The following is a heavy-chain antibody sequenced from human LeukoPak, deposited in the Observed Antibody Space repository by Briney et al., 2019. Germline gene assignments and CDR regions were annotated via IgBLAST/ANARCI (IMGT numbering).Heavy chain of an antibody. J-gene: IGHJ4*02. CDR2: IIPIFGTA. V-gene: IGHV1-69*01. Sequence: SVKVSCKASGGTFSSYAISWVRQAPGQGLEWMGGIIPIFGTANYAQKFQGRVTITADESTSTAYMELSSLRSEDTAVYYCARDLGSVASGRYYYDSSGYYSYYFDYWGQGTLVTVSS. CDR1: GGTFSSYA. CDR3: ARDLGSVASGRYYYDSSGYYSYYFDY. D-gene: IGHD3-22*01.